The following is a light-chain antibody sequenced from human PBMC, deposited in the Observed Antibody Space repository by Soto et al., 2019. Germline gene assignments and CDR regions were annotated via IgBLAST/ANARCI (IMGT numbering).Light chain of an antibody. CDR3: QYYNNWLAT. CDR1: QTISNM. Sequence: EVGMTQSASTLSVYTGDKVSLSCRANQTISNMLAWYQQKPGQAPRLLIYAASTRATGVSARFSGSGSGTEFTLTISSLQSEDFTIYYCQYYNNWLATFGGGTKVDIK. V-gene: IGKV3-15*01. CDR2: AAS. J-gene: IGKJ4*01.